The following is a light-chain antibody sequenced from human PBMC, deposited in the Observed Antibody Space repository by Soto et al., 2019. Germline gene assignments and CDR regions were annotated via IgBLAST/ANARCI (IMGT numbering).Light chain of an antibody. CDR3: QQYKNWLTWR. CDR2: DAS. CDR1: QSVRNN. V-gene: IGKV3-15*01. J-gene: IGKJ1*01. Sequence: ELVMTQSPGTLSVSPGDTATLSCRASQSVRNNLAWYQQKPGQAPRLLIYDASTRATGIPARFSGSGSGTEFTLTISSLQSEDFAVYYCQQYKNWLTWRFGQGAKVDI.